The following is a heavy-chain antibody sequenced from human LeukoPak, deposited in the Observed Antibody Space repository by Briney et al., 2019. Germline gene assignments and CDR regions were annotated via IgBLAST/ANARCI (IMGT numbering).Heavy chain of an antibody. CDR3: ARVYDFWSGYYPHYYYYYMDV. J-gene: IGHJ6*03. D-gene: IGHD3-3*01. CDR1: GGSISSGSYY. CDR2: IYTSGST. Sequence: SETLSLTCTVSGGSISSGSYYWSWIRQPAGKGLEWIVRIYTSGSTNYNPSLKSRVTMSVDTSKNQFSLKLSSVTAADTAVYYCARVYDFWSGYYPHYYYYYMDVWGKGTTVTVSS. V-gene: IGHV4-61*02.